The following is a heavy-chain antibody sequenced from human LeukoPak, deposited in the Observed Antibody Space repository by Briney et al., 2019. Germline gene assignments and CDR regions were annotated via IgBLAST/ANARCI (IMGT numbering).Heavy chain of an antibody. V-gene: IGHV3-74*01. CDR1: GFTFSNYM. CDR2: IKSDGITI. Sequence: GGSLRLSCAASGFTFSNYMMHWVRQAPGKGLVWVSRIKSDGITITYADFVKGRFTISRDNAKNTLYLQMNSLRAEDTAVYYCLRDLNWSLDQWGQGTLVTVSS. D-gene: IGHD1-20*01. J-gene: IGHJ4*02. CDR3: LRDLNWSLDQ.